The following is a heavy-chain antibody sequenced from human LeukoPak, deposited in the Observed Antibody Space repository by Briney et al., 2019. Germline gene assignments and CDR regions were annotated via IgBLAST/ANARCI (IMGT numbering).Heavy chain of an antibody. CDR2: IWFDGSAK. D-gene: IGHD2-15*01. CDR1: GFGFSSYD. J-gene: IGHJ4*02. Sequence: PGGSLRLSCAASGFGFSSYDMHWVRQAPGKGLEWVAIIWFDGSAKYYGDSVKGRFTISRDNSKNTLYLQMNSLRAEDTAVYYCARESADIPDYWGQGTLVTVSS. CDR3: ARESADIPDY. V-gene: IGHV3-33*01.